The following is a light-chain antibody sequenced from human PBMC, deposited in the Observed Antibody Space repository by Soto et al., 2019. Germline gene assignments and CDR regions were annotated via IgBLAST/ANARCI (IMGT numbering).Light chain of an antibody. V-gene: IGKV3D-15*01. J-gene: IGKJ5*01. CDR2: AAS. CDR1: QSVTSN. Sequence: EIVLTHSPDTLAVSPWEVATLSCWASQSVTSNLAWYQQKRGQAPRLLIYAASTRATGIPGRFSGSGSGTDFTLTISRLEPEDFAVYYCQQSDTFGQGTRLEIK. CDR3: QQSDT.